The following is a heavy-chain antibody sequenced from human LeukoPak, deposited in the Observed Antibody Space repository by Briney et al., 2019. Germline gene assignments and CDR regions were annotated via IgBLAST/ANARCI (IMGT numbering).Heavy chain of an antibody. CDR2: TYYRSKWYN. V-gene: IGHV6-1*01. CDR3: ARLSAGSGGQSSGDY. J-gene: IGHJ4*02. Sequence: SQTLSLTCAISGDRVSSTDAAWNWIRQSPSRGLEWLGRTYYRSKWYNDYAVSVKSRITINPDTSKNHFSLQLNAVTPEDTAVYYCARLSAGSGGQSSGDYWGQGTLVTVSP. CDR1: GDRVSSTDAA. D-gene: IGHD2-15*01.